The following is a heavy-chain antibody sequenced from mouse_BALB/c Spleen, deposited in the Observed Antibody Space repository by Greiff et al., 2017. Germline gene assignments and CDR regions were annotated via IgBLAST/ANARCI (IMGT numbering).Heavy chain of an antibody. CDR3: TRGYYGSSYYAMDY. V-gene: IGHV1-5*01. J-gene: IGHJ4*01. CDR1: GYSFTSYW. Sequence: VQLQQSGTVLARPGASVKMSCKASGYSFTSYWMHWVKQRPGQGLEWIGAIYPGNSDTSYNQKFKGKAKLTAVTSASTAYMELSSLTNEDSAVYYCTRGYYGSSYYAMDYWGQGTSVTVSS. CDR2: IYPGNSDT. D-gene: IGHD1-1*01.